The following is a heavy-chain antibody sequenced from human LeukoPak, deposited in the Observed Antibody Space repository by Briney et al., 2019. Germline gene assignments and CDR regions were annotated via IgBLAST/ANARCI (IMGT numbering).Heavy chain of an antibody. CDR2: ISGSGGSI. V-gene: IGHV3-23*01. CDR1: GFTFSSYA. J-gene: IGHJ4*02. CDR3: AEEQAYYYDSSGYDY. Sequence: GGSLRLSCAASGFTFSSYAMSWVRQAPGKGLEWVSVISGSGGSIYYADSVKGRFTISRDNSKNTLYLQMNSLRAEDTAVYYWAEEQAYYYDSSGYDYWGQGTLVTVSS. D-gene: IGHD3-22*01.